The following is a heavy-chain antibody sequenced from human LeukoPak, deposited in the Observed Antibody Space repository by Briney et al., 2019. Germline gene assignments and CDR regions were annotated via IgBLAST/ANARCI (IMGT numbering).Heavy chain of an antibody. CDR2: INPSGGST. V-gene: IGHV1-46*01. Sequence: ASVKVSCKASGYTFTSYYMHWVRQAPGQGLEWMGIINPSGGSTSYAQKFQGRVTMTRDMSTSTVYMELSSLRSDDTAVYYCARAPTGVNFDYWGQGTLVTVSS. CDR1: GYTFTSYY. CDR3: ARAPTGVNFDY. J-gene: IGHJ4*02. D-gene: IGHD7-27*01.